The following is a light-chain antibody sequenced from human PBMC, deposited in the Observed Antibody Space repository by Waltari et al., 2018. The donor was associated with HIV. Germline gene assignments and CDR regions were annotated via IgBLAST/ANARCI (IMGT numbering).Light chain of an antibody. Sequence: QSVLTQPPSASGTPGPRVIISSSGNSSNIGSNTANRDQQFSGAAPTLLIYSNNQRPSAVPDRFSGSKSGSAASLAISGLKSEDEADYHCATWDDALSGPVFGAGTKLTV. CDR2: SNN. CDR3: ATWDDALSGPV. J-gene: IGLJ3*02. V-gene: IGLV1-44*01. CDR1: SSNIGSNT.